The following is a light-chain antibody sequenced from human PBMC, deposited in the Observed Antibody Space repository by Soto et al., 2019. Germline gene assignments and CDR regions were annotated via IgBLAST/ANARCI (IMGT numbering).Light chain of an antibody. J-gene: IGKJ1*01. CDR2: DTS. Sequence: DIVLTQSPGTLSLSPGERATLSCRSSQSVDSTYLAWYQQKPDQSPRLLIYDTSTRAPGIAARFSGSGSGTEFTLTISSLQSEDVAVYYCQQYVHWPPGTFGQGTKVDIK. V-gene: IGKV3-15*01. CDR1: QSVDSTY. CDR3: QQYVHWPPGT.